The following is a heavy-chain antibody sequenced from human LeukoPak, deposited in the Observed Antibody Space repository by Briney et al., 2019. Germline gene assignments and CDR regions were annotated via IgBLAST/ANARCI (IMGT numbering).Heavy chain of an antibody. CDR1: GGSISSYY. V-gene: IGHV4-59*04. CDR2: IYYSGST. D-gene: IGHD3-10*01. J-gene: IGHJ5*02. CDR3: ARDVLLWFGESRNWFDP. Sequence: SETLSLTCTVSGGSISSYYWSWIRQPPGKGLEWIGYIYYSGSTYYNPSLKSRVTISVDTSKNQFSLKLSSVTAADTAVYYCARDVLLWFGESRNWFDPWGQGTLVTVSS.